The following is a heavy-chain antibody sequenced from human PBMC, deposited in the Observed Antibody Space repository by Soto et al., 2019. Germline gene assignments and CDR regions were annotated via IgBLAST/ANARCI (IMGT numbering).Heavy chain of an antibody. D-gene: IGHD6-13*01. V-gene: IGHV4-39*01. J-gene: IGHJ5*02. CDR1: GGSILSSSYY. CDR3: ARQSPLPNIAAAEYNWFDP. Sequence: PSETLSLTCTVSGGSILSSSYYWGWIRQPPGKGLEWIGSIYYSGSTYYNPSLKSRVTISVDTSKNQFSLKLSSVTAADTAVYYCARQSPLPNIAAAEYNWFDPWGQGTLVTVS. CDR2: IYYSGST.